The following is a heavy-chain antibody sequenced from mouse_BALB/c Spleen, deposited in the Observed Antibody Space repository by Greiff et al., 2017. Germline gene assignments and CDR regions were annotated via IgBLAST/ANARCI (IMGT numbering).Heavy chain of an antibody. CDR2: IYPGDGDT. CDR1: GYAFSSYW. J-gene: IGHJ2*01. D-gene: IGHD2-1*01. V-gene: IGHV1-80*01. Sequence: QVQLQQSGAELVRPGSSVKISCKASGYAFSSYWMNWVKQRPGQGLEWIGQIYPGDGDTNYNGKFKGKATLTADKSSSTAYMQLSSLTSEDSAVYFCARYGNYYFDYWGQGTTRTVSS. CDR3: ARYGNYYFDY.